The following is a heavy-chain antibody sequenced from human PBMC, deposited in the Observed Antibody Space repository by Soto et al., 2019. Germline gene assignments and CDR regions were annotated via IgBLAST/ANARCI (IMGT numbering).Heavy chain of an antibody. J-gene: IGHJ6*02. V-gene: IGHV1-2*04. D-gene: IGHD2-21*02. CDR1: GYTFSDYY. CDR2: INTNSGDT. CDR3: AKAGGDGGTFAYFALDV. Sequence: GASVKVSCKASGYTFSDYYIHWVRQAPGRGLEWMGWINTNSGDTNYAQKFEVWVTLTRDTSISTAYMELTSLKSDDSAIYYCAKAGGDGGTFAYFALDVWGQGTTVTVSS.